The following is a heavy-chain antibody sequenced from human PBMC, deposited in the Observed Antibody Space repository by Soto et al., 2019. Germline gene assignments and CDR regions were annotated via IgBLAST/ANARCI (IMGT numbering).Heavy chain of an antibody. V-gene: IGHV3-33*06. D-gene: IGHD6-13*01. J-gene: IGHJ3*02. CDR2: TWYDGIDK. CDR3: AKDLSSSVDGFDI. CDR1: GFSFSTYG. Sequence: GGCLRLSCAASGFSFSTYGMHWVRQAPGKGLEWVAGTWYDGIDKYYADSVRGRFTISRDNSEKTLYLQMSSLRADDTAIYYCAKDLSSSVDGFDIWGQGTKVTV.